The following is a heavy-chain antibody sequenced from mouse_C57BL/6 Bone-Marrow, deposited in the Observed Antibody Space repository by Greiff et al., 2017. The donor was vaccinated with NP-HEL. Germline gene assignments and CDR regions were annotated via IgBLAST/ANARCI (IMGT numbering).Heavy chain of an antibody. V-gene: IGHV2-2*01. Sequence: QLQLKQSGPGLVQPSQSLSITCTVSGFSLTSYGVHWVRQSPGKGLEWLGVIWSGGSTDYNAAFISRLSISKDNSKSQVFFKMNSLQADDTAIYYCARNKVITTVVATRIWFDYWGQGTTLTVSS. CDR3: ARNKVITTVVATRIWFDY. CDR1: GFSLTSYG. D-gene: IGHD1-1*01. J-gene: IGHJ2*01. CDR2: IWSGGST.